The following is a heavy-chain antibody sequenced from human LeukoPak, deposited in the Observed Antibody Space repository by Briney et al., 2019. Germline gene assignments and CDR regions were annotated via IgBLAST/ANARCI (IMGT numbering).Heavy chain of an antibody. D-gene: IGHD6-13*01. CDR2: ISAYNGNT. V-gene: IGHV1-18*01. J-gene: IGHJ3*02. Sequence: ASVKVSFKASGYTFTSYGISWVRQAPGQGLEWMGWISAYNGNTNYAQKLQGRVTMTTDTSTSTAYMELRSLRSDDTAVYYCARDLAAADAFDIWGQGTMVTVSS. CDR1: GYTFTSYG. CDR3: ARDLAAADAFDI.